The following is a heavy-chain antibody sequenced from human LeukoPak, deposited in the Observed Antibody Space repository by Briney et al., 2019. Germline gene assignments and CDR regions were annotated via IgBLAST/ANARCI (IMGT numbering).Heavy chain of an antibody. V-gene: IGHV3-30*02. Sequence: PGGSLRLSCAASGFTFSTYGMHWVRQAPGKGLEWVAFVRYDGSKKYYTNSVKGRFTISRDNSKNTLYLQMNSLRAEDTAIYYCATYRQVLLPFESWGQGTLVTVSS. CDR3: ATYRQVLLPFES. D-gene: IGHD2-8*02. J-gene: IGHJ4*02. CDR1: GFTFSTYG. CDR2: VRYDGSKK.